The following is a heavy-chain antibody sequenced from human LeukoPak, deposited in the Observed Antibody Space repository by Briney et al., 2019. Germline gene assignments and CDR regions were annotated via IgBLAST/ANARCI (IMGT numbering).Heavy chain of an antibody. CDR1: GGSISSSSYY. CDR2: IYYSGST. J-gene: IGHJ4*02. V-gene: IGHV4-39*07. D-gene: IGHD3-22*01. CDR3: ARVTYYYDAEGPSLFDY. Sequence: SETLSLTCTVSGGSISSSSYYWGWIRQPPGKGLEWIGSIYYSGSTYYNPSLKSRVTISVDTSKNQFSLKLSSVTAADTAVYYCARVTYYYDAEGPSLFDYRGQGTLVTVSS.